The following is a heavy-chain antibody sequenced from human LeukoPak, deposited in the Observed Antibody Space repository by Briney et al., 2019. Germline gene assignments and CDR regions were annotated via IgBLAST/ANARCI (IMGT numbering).Heavy chain of an antibody. V-gene: IGHV4-39*07. D-gene: IGHD3-22*01. Sequence: SETLSLTCTVSGGSLTSTSHYWGWIRQPPGKGLEWIGRIYTNGRPDYNPSLRSRVTISVDTSKNQFSLKLSSMTAADTAVYYCAREAREYEGSGYQYGNWGQGTLVTVYS. CDR1: GGSLTSTSHY. CDR2: IYTNGRP. CDR3: AREAREYEGSGYQYGN. J-gene: IGHJ4*02.